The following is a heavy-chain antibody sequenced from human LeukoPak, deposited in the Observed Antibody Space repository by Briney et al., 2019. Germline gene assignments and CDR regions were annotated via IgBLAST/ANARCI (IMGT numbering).Heavy chain of an antibody. CDR2: IYSGGST. D-gene: IGHD1-7*01. Sequence: GGSLRLSCAASGFTVSSNYMSWVRQAPGKGLEWVSVIYSGGSTNYADSVKGRFTISRDNAMNTLYLQMNSLRAEDTAVYYCATAGNYRFDNWGQGTLVTVSS. V-gene: IGHV3-66*01. CDR1: GFTVSSNY. CDR3: ATAGNYRFDN. J-gene: IGHJ4*02.